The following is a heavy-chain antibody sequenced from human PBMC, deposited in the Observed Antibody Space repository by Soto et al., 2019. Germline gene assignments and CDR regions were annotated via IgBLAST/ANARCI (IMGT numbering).Heavy chain of an antibody. CDR3: ARDRLRLGELSLLGYFDY. CDR2: ISYDGSNT. Sequence: QVQLVESGGGVVQPGRALRLTCSASEFTFSSYVMHWVRQAPGKGLEWLSSISYDGSNTYYADSVKGRFTISRDKSKNKLFLQMNNLRTEDKAVYYCARDRLRLGELSLLGYFDYWGQGTLVTVSS. J-gene: IGHJ4*02. CDR1: EFTFSSYV. V-gene: IGHV3-30*17. D-gene: IGHD3-16*02.